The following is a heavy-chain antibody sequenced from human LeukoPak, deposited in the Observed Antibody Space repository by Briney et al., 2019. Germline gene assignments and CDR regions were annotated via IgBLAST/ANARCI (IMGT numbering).Heavy chain of an antibody. CDR1: GGTFSSYA. CDR3: ASRSSIAAALDY. V-gene: IGHV1-69*13. J-gene: IGHJ4*02. D-gene: IGHD6-13*01. Sequence: ASVKVSCKASGGTFSSYAISWVRQAPGQGLEWMGGIIPIFGTANYAQKFQGRVTITADESTSTAYMELSSLRSEDTAVYYCASRSSIAAALDYWGQGTLVTVSS. CDR2: IIPIFGTA.